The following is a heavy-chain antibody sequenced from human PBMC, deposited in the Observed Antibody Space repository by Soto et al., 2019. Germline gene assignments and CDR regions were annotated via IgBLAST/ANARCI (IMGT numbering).Heavy chain of an antibody. Sequence: PSETLSLTCTVSGGSISDFYWSWIRQPPGKGLEWIGYIYYSGSTNYNPSLKSRVTISVDTSKNQFSLNLRSMSPADTAVYYCARAGGLAARNFDYWGPGTLVTVSS. CDR1: GGSISDFY. J-gene: IGHJ4*02. V-gene: IGHV4-59*01. CDR2: IYYSGST. D-gene: IGHD6-6*01. CDR3: ARAGGLAARNFDY.